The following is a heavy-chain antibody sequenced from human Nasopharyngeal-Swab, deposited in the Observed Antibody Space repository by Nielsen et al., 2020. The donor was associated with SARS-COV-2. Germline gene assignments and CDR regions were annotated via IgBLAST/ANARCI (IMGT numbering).Heavy chain of an antibody. V-gene: IGHV3-48*03. D-gene: IGHD3-22*01. CDR2: ISGSGSTI. J-gene: IGHJ4*02. CDR1: GFTFSSYE. CDR3: ARGDDSSGFSITLDY. Sequence: GESLKISCAASGFTFSSYEMNWVRQSPGKGLEWVSYISGSGSTIYYAASVKGRFTISRDNAKNALYLQMNSLRAEDTAVYYCARGDDSSGFSITLDYWGQGTLVTVSS.